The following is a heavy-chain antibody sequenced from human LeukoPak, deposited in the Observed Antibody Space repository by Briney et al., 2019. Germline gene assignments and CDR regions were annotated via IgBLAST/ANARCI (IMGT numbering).Heavy chain of an antibody. CDR1: GFTFSSYS. D-gene: IGHD3-10*01. V-gene: IGHV3-21*01. J-gene: IGHJ4*02. CDR3: AAAGDY. Sequence: GGSLRLSCAASGFTFSSYSMNWARQAPGKGLEWVSSISSSSSYIHYADSVKGRFTISRDNAKNSLYLQMNSLRDEDTAVYYCAAAGDYWGQGTLVTVSS. CDR2: ISSSSSYI.